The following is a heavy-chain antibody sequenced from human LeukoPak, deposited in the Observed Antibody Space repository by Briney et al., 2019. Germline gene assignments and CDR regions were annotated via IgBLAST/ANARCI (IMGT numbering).Heavy chain of an antibody. Sequence: GGSLRLSCAASGFTFSTYSMNWVRQAPGKGLEWVSSISSSSSYIYYADSAKGRFTISRDNAKNSLYLQMNSLRAEDTAVYYCARRGGFTIFGVVIIHDAFDIWGQGTMVTVSS. CDR2: ISSSSSYI. J-gene: IGHJ3*02. V-gene: IGHV3-21*06. D-gene: IGHD3-3*01. CDR3: ARRGGFTIFGVVIIHDAFDI. CDR1: GFTFSTYS.